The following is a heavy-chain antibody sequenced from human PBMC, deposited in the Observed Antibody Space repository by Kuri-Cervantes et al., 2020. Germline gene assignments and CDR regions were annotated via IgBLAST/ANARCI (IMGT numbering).Heavy chain of an antibody. J-gene: IGHJ4*02. V-gene: IGHV3-11*04. CDR3: ARLYEYYFDY. CDR1: GFTFSDYY. D-gene: IGHD5/OR15-5a*01. CDR2: ISSSGSTI. Sequence: GESLKISCAASGFTFSDYYMSWIRQAPGKGLEWVSYISSSGSTIYYADPVKGRFTISRDNAKNSLYLQMNSLRAEDTAVYYCARLYEYYFDYWGQGTLVTVSS.